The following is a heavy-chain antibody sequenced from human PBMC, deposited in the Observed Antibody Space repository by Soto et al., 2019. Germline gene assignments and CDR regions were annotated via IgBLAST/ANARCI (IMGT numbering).Heavy chain of an antibody. CDR3: APVGYFDWLVPLDY. CDR1: RFTFSSYW. Sequence: GGSLRLSCAASRFTFSSYWMHWVRQAPGKGLVWVSRINSDGSSTSYADSVKGRFTISRDNAKNTLYLQMNSLRAEDTAVYYCAPVGYFDWLVPLDYWGQGTLVTVSS. CDR2: INSDGSST. J-gene: IGHJ4*02. V-gene: IGHV3-74*01. D-gene: IGHD3-9*01.